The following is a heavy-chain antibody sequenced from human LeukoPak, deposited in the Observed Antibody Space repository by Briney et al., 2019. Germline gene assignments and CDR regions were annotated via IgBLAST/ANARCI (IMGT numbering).Heavy chain of an antibody. Sequence: SETLSLTCTVSGDSISSYYWSWLRQPPGKGLEWVGYIYYSGSTNYNPSLKSRVTISVDTSKNQFSLKLSSVTAADTAVYYCASSPYYDFWSGYYPSYYYYMDVWGKGTTVTVSS. CDR3: ASSPYYDFWSGYYPSYYYYMDV. CDR1: GDSISSYY. V-gene: IGHV4-59*01. D-gene: IGHD3-3*01. J-gene: IGHJ6*03. CDR2: IYYSGST.